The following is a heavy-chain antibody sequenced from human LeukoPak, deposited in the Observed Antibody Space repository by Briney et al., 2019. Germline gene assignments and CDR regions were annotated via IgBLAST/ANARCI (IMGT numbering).Heavy chain of an antibody. J-gene: IGHJ4*02. D-gene: IGHD5-18*01. V-gene: IGHV4-38-2*02. Sequence: SETLSLTCTVSGYSISSGYYWGWIRQPPGKGLEWIGSIDHSGGSYYNPSLKSRVTMSVDTSKNQFSLNLSSVTAADTAVYYCARVPPRYTSYWGQGALVIVSS. CDR1: GYSISSGYY. CDR2: IDHSGGS. CDR3: ARVPPRYTSY.